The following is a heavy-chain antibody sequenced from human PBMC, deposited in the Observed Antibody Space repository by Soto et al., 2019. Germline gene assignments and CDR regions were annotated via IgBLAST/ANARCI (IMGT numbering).Heavy chain of an antibody. CDR1: GGTFSSYA. D-gene: IGHD2-2*01. CDR2: IIPIFGTA. V-gene: IGHV1-69*13. J-gene: IGHJ4*02. Sequence: GASVKVSCKASGGTFSSYAISWVRQAPGQGLEWMGGIIPIFGTANYAQKFQGRVTITADESTSTAYMELGSLRSEDTAVYYCARDRTRYCSSISCYSFDYWGQGTLVT. CDR3: ARDRTRYCSSISCYSFDY.